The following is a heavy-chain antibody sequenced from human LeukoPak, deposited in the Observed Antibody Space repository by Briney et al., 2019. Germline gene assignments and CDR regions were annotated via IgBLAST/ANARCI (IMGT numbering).Heavy chain of an antibody. CDR3: ARSRKRSYGG. J-gene: IGHJ4*02. Sequence: PSETLSLKSTFASGSINSSKVYWGWIRQPPGKGLEWIGTISYSGSTYYNPSLKSRVTISVDTSKNQFSLKLSSVTAADTAVYYCARSRKRSYGGGVQASLVTVSS. CDR1: SGSINSSKVY. CDR2: ISYSGST. D-gene: IGHD5-18*01. V-gene: IGHV4-39*01.